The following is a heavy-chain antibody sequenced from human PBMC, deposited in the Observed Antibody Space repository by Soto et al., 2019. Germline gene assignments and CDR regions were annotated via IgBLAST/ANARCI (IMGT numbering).Heavy chain of an antibody. J-gene: IGHJ6*02. V-gene: IGHV1-18*01. D-gene: IGHD1-26*01. Sequence: QVQLVQSGAEVKKPGASVKVSCKASGYTFTSYGISWVRQAPGQGLEWMGWISAYNGNTNYAQKPQGRVTMTTDTSTSTAYMELRSLRSDDTAVYYCARVGWDRYYYYYGMDVWGQGTTVTVSS. CDR3: ARVGWDRYYYYYGMDV. CDR1: GYTFTSYG. CDR2: ISAYNGNT.